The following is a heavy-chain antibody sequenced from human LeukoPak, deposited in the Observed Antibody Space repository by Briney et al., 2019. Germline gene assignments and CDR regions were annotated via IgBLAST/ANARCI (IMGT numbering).Heavy chain of an antibody. Sequence: SQTLSPTCAISGDSVSSNSAAWNWIRQSPSRGLEWLGRTYYRSKWYNDYAVSVKSRITINPDTSKNQFSLQLNSVTPEDTAVYYCARGVATGGKNWFDPRGQGTLVTVSS. D-gene: IGHD5-12*01. CDR2: TYYRSKWYN. J-gene: IGHJ5*02. CDR3: ARGVATGGKNWFDP. V-gene: IGHV6-1*01. CDR1: GDSVSSNSAA.